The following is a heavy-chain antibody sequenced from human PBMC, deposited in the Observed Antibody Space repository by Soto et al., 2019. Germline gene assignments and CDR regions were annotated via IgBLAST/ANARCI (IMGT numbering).Heavy chain of an antibody. V-gene: IGHV4-61*01. CDR1: GGSVSSGSYY. J-gene: IGHJ4*02. CDR3: ARGVYSSSWYYNYFDY. Sequence: QVQLQESGPGLVKPSETLSLTCTVSGGSVSSGSYYWSWIRQPPGKGLEWIGYIYYSGSTNYNPSLKSRGTISVDTSKNQFSLKPSSVTAADTAVYYCARGVYSSSWYYNYFDYWGQGTLVTVSS. CDR2: IYYSGST. D-gene: IGHD6-13*01.